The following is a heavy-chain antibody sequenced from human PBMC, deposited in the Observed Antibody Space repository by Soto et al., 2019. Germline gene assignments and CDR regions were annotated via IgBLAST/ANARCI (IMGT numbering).Heavy chain of an antibody. Sequence: PGGSLRLSCAASGFTVSNNYMSWVRQAPGKGLEWVSVIYSGGSTYHADSVKGRFTTSRDNSKNTVYLQMNNLRVGDTAVYYCARGNSSGYYPHYHFYALDVWGQGTTVTVS. D-gene: IGHD3-22*01. CDR1: GFTVSNNY. J-gene: IGHJ6*02. V-gene: IGHV3-53*01. CDR2: IYSGGST. CDR3: ARGNSSGYYPHYHFYALDV.